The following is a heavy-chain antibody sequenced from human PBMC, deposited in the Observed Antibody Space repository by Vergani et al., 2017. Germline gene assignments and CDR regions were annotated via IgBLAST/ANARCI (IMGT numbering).Heavy chain of an antibody. CDR1: GFTFSSYW. J-gene: IGHJ4*02. D-gene: IGHD2-2*01. CDR3: ARDAYCSSTSCSGMFDY. CDR2: IKQDGSEK. Sequence: EVQLVESGGGLVQPGGSLRLSCAASGFTFSSYWMSWVRQAPGKGLEWVANIKQDGSEKYYVDSVKGRFTISRDNAKNSLYLQMNSLRAEDTAVYYCARDAYCSSTSCSGMFDYGGQGTLVTVSS. V-gene: IGHV3-7*01.